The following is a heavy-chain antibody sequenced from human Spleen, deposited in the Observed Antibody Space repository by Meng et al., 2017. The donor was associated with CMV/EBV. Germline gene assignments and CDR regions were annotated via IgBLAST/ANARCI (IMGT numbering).Heavy chain of an antibody. CDR2: ISYDGTDQ. D-gene: IGHD5-24*01. V-gene: IGHV3-30-3*01. J-gene: IGHJ4*02. Sequence: GESLKISCMVSGFTFRTHSMHWVRQAPGKGLEWVALISYDGTDQKYADSVRGRFSVSRDNSKNTVYLQMNSLRGEDTAVYYCARASRGLYRDGYNPLDYWGQGTLVTVSS. CDR1: GFTFRTHS. CDR3: ARASRGLYRDGYNPLDY.